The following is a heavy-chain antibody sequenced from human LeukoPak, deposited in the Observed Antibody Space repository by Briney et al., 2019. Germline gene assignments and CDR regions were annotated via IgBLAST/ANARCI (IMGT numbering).Heavy chain of an antibody. CDR2: IYYSGST. Sequence: SETLSLTCTVSGGSVSSGTYYWSWLRQPPGKGLEWIGYIYYSGSTNYNPSLKSRVTISVDMSKNQCSLKLSSVTTADTAVYYCTRSTNLEAFDIWGQGTMVTVSS. CDR1: GGSVSSGTYY. CDR3: TRSTNLEAFDI. J-gene: IGHJ3*02. D-gene: IGHD2-8*01. V-gene: IGHV4-61*01.